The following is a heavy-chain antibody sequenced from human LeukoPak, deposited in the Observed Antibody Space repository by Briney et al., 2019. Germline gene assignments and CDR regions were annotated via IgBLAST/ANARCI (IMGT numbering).Heavy chain of an antibody. CDR1: GFTFSSYA. D-gene: IGHD5-18*01. CDR3: ARVLDTAMVGGFDY. J-gene: IGHJ4*02. V-gene: IGHV3-23*01. Sequence: GGSLRLSCAASGFTFSSYAMSWVRQAPGKGLEWVSAVSGSGGGTYYADSVKGRFTISRDNSKNTLYLQMNSLRAEDTAVYYCARVLDTAMVGGFDYWGQGTLVTVSS. CDR2: VSGSGGGT.